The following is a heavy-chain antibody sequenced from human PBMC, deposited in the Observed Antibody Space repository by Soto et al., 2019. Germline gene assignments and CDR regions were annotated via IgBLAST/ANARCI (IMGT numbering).Heavy chain of an antibody. D-gene: IGHD2-2*01. CDR2: ISGSGGST. J-gene: IGHJ3*02. CDR1: GFTFSSYA. CDR3: AKGYVDIVVVPAAMDAFDI. V-gene: IGHV3-23*01. Sequence: GGSLRLSCAASGFTFSSYAMSWVHQAPGKGLEWVSAISGSGGSTYYADSGKGRFTISRDNSKNTRYLQMNSLRAEDTAVYYCAKGYVDIVVVPAAMDAFDIWGQGTMVTVSS.